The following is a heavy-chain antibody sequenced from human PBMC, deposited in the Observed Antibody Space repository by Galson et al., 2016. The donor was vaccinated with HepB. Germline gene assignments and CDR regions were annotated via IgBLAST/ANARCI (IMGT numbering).Heavy chain of an antibody. CDR2: IYPGDSDT. CDR1: GYSFISYW. Sequence: QSGAEVKKPGESLKISCKGSGYSFISYWIGWVRQMPGKGLEWMGIIYPGDSDTRYSPSFQGQVTISADKSISTAYLQWSSLKASDTAMYYCARRGGPLARGARWFDPGGQGTLVTVSS. D-gene: IGHD3-10*01. V-gene: IGHV5-51*01. CDR3: ARRGGPLARGARWFDP. J-gene: IGHJ5*02.